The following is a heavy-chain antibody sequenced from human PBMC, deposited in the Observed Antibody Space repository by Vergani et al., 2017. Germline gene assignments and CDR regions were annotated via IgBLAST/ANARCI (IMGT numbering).Heavy chain of an antibody. J-gene: IGHJ4*02. CDR2: VDPEDGET. V-gene: IGHV1-69-2*01. CDR3: ATVGGY. D-gene: IGHD2-15*01. CDR1: GGTFSSYA. Sequence: VQLVQSGAEVKKPGSSVKVSCKASGGTFSSYAISWVRQAPGQGLEWMGLVDPEDGETIYAEKFQGRVTITADTSTDTAYMELSSLRSEDTAVYYCATVGGYWGQGTLVTVSS.